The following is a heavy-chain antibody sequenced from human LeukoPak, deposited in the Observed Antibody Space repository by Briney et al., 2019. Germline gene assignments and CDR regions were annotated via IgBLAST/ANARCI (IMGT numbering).Heavy chain of an antibody. CDR1: GYTFISYG. D-gene: IGHD2-21*02. CDR2: ISGYDGNT. J-gene: IGHJ2*01. CDR3: ARGLGVVTAQSEQPKPRYFDL. V-gene: IGHV1-18*01. Sequence: ASVKVSCKASGYTFISYGISWVRQAPGQGLEWMGWISGYDGNTNYAQNLQGRVTMTTDTSTSTAYMELRSLRSDDTAVYYCARGLGVVTAQSEQPKPRYFDLWGRGTQVKVSS.